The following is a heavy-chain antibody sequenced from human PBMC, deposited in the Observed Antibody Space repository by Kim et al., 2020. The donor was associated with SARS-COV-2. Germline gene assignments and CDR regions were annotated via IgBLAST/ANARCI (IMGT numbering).Heavy chain of an antibody. Sequence: YSQKCQGRVTITEDTAASTAYMELSSLRSEDTAVYYCARDSRIFGVVVDPWGQGSLVTVSS. V-gene: IGHV1-3*01. J-gene: IGHJ5*02. CDR3: ARDSRIFGVVVDP. D-gene: IGHD3-3*01.